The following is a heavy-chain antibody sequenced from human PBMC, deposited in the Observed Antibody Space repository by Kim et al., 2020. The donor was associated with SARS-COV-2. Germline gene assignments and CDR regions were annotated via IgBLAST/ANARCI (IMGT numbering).Heavy chain of an antibody. D-gene: IGHD5-12*01. CDR2: VVSIADRT. CDR3: AKAGGSSGYGDHYFDF. Sequence: GGSLRLSCAVSGFTFGDWAMAWARQAPGKGLEWVSSVVSIADRTYYADSVKGRFTISKDNSKDTVYLQMNTLRAEDTAVYYCAKAGGSSGYGDHYFDFSG. V-gene: IGHV3-23*01. CDR1: GFTFGDWA. J-gene: IGHJ4*01.